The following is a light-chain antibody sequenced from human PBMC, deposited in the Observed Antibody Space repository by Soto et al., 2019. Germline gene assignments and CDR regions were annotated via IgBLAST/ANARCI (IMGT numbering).Light chain of an antibody. CDR2: EAS. V-gene: IGKV1-33*01. J-gene: IGKJ4*01. CDR1: QAIGNY. Sequence: DIQMTQSPSSLSASVGARVTITCQASQAIGNYLTWYQQKPGKARKLLIYEASNLETGVPSRFSGSGSGTDFTFTINSLQPEDIATYYCQQYDDLPFTFGGGTKVEIK. CDR3: QQYDDLPFT.